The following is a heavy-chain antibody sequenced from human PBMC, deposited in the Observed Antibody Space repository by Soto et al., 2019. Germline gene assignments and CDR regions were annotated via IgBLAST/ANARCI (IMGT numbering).Heavy chain of an antibody. Sequence: SETLSLTCTVSGGSISSYYWSWIRQPPGKGLEWIGFIHYSGSTNYNPSLKSRVTISVDTSKNQFSLKLSSVTAADTAVYYCARDYYDSSGSNWFDPWGQGTLVTVSS. D-gene: IGHD3-22*01. CDR3: ARDYYDSSGSNWFDP. V-gene: IGHV4-59*12. CDR1: GGSISSYY. CDR2: IHYSGST. J-gene: IGHJ5*02.